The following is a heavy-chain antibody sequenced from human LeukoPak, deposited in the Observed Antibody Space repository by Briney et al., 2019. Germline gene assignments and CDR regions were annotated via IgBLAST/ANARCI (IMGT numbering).Heavy chain of an antibody. V-gene: IGHV3-30*03. CDR1: GFTFSSYG. Sequence: PGRSLRLSCAASGFTFSSYGMHWVRQAPGKGLEWVAVISYDGSNKNYADSVKGRFTISRDNSKNTLYLQMNSLRAEDTAVYYCARLWTDFDYWGQGTLVTDSS. CDR3: ARLWTDFDY. J-gene: IGHJ4*02. D-gene: IGHD3/OR15-3a*01. CDR2: ISYDGSNK.